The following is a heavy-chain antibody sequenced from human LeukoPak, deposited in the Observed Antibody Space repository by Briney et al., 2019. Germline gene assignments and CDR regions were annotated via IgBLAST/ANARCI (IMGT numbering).Heavy chain of an antibody. J-gene: IGHJ4*02. Sequence: GGSLRLSCAASGFTFSSYSMTWVRQAPGKGLEWVSSISSSSSYIYYADSVKGRFTISRDNAKNSLYLQMNSLRAEDTAVYYCASAVLFTFGGVIVPPDYWGQGTLVTVSS. V-gene: IGHV3-21*01. D-gene: IGHD3-16*02. CDR3: ASAVLFTFGGVIVPPDY. CDR1: GFTFSSYS. CDR2: ISSSSSYI.